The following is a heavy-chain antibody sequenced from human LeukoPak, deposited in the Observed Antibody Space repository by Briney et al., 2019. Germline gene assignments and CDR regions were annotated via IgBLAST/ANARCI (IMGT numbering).Heavy chain of an antibody. Sequence: GASVKVSCKASGYTFTGYYMHWVRQAPGPGLEWMGWINPNSGGTNYSQTFQGWVTMTRDTSISTAYMELSRLRADDTAVYYCASGIRAGIAFAPWGQGTLVTVSS. V-gene: IGHV1-2*04. J-gene: IGHJ5*02. CDR2: INPNSGGT. CDR1: GYTFTGYY. CDR3: ASGIRAGIAFAP. D-gene: IGHD1-14*01.